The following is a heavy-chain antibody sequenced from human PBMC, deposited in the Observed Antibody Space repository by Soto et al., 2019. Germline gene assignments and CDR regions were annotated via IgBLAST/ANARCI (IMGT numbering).Heavy chain of an antibody. CDR2: ITGDGSST. V-gene: IGHV3-74*01. CDR1: GFSFSNYW. Sequence: EVQLVESGGGLVQPGGSLRLSCAASGFSFSNYWMHWVRQAPGKGLVWVSRITGDGSSTTYADSVKGRFTISRDNAKNTLYLQMNSLGVEDTAVYYCTRDNWGSCDYWGQGTLVTVSS. J-gene: IGHJ4*02. CDR3: TRDNWGSCDY. D-gene: IGHD3-16*01.